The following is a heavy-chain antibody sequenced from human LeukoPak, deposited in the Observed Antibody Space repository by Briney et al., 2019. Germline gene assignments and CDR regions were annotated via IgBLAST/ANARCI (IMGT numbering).Heavy chain of an antibody. CDR2: ITSSSSGI. CDR3: ARGRGCSGGSCYNDY. Sequence: GGSLRLSCAASGFTFSSYTMNWVRQAPGKGLEWVSYITSSSSGIYYSDSVKGRSTISRDNAKNSLYLQMNSLRDEDTAVYYCARGRGCSGGSCYNDYWGQGTLVTVSS. CDR1: GFTFSSYT. D-gene: IGHD2-15*01. J-gene: IGHJ4*02. V-gene: IGHV3-48*02.